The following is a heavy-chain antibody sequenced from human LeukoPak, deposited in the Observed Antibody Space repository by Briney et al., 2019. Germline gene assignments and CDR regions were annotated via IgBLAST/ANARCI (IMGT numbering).Heavy chain of an antibody. CDR1: GYTFVDYY. D-gene: IGHD5-12*01. CDR2: LNPRSGAT. CDR3: ARDHRRGSTGYYMPAD. V-gene: IGHV1-2*02. J-gene: IGHJ4*02. Sequence: GASVKVSCKASGYTFVDYYLYWVRQAPGQGLEWMGWLNPRSGATNYARKFQARVTMTRDTSINTAYMELSRLRSDDTAVYYCARDHRRGSTGYYMPADWGQGTLVTVSS.